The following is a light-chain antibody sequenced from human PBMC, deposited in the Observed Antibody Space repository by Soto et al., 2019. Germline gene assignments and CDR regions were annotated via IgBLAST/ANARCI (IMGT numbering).Light chain of an antibody. V-gene: IGLV2-14*01. J-gene: IGLJ1*01. CDR2: DVS. CDR3: SSYTSSSTPYV. CDR1: SSDVGDYNY. Sequence: QSAPTQPASVSGSPGQSITISCTGTSSDVGDYNYVSWYQQHPGKAPKLMIYDVSNRPSGVSNRFSGSKSGNTASLTISGLQAEDEADYYCSSYTSSSTPYVFGTGTKVTVL.